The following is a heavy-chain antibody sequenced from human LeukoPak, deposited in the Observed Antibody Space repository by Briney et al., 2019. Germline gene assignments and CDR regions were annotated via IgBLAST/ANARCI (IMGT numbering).Heavy chain of an antibody. CDR1: GYTFTGYY. D-gene: IGHD3-9*01. CDR2: INPNSGGT. Sequence: ASVKASCKASGYTFTGYYMHWVRQAPGQGLEWMGWINPNSGGTNYAQKFQGRVTMTRDTSISTAYMELSRLRSDDTAVYYCARVLTGPNNWFDPWGQGTLVTVSS. CDR3: ARVLTGPNNWFDP. J-gene: IGHJ5*02. V-gene: IGHV1-2*02.